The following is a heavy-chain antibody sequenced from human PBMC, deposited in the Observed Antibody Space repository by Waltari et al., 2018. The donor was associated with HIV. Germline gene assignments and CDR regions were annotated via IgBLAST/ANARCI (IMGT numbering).Heavy chain of an antibody. V-gene: IGHV1-2*02. CDR1: GYTFTGYY. CDR2: INPNSGGT. J-gene: IGHJ1*01. CDR3: ARGTDYYDSSGYYLTRYFQH. D-gene: IGHD3-22*01. Sequence: QVQLVQSGAEVKKPGASVKVSCKASGYTFTGYYMHWMRQAPGQGLEWMGWINPNSGGTNYAQKFQGRVTMTRDTSISTAYMELSRLRSDDTAVYYCARGTDYYDSSGYYLTRYFQHWGQGTLVTVSS.